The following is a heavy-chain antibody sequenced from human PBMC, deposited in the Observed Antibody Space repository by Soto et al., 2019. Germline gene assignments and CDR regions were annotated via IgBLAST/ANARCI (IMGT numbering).Heavy chain of an antibody. J-gene: IGHJ4*02. CDR1: GYSFTSYW. V-gene: IGHV5-10-1*01. CDR3: ARLVHVDTAMGKDY. CDR2: IDPSDSYT. D-gene: IGHD5-18*01. Sequence: PGESLKISCQGSGYSFTSYWISWVRQMPGKGLEWMGRIDPSDSYTNYSPSFQGHVTISADKSISTAYLQWSSLRASDTAMYYCARLVHVDTAMGKDYWGQGTLVTVSS.